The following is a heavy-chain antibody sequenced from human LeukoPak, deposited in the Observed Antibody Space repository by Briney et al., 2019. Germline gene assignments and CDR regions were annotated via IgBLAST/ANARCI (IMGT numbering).Heavy chain of an antibody. Sequence: GASVKVSCKASGYTFTGYYMHWVRQAPGQGLEWMGRINPNSGGTNYAQKVQGRVTMTRDTSISTAYMELSRLRSDDTAVYYCARVHGAVGFPTDDYGDRVFDYWGQGTLVTVSS. CDR3: ARVHGAVGFPTDDYGDRVFDY. J-gene: IGHJ4*02. CDR1: GYTFTGYY. CDR2: INPNSGGT. D-gene: IGHD4-17*01. V-gene: IGHV1-2*06.